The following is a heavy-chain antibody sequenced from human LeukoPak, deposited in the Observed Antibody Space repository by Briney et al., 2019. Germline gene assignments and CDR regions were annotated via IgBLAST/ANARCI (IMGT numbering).Heavy chain of an antibody. Sequence: PSETLSLTCTVSGYSISSGYYWGWIRQPPGKGLEWIGSIYHSGSTYYNPSLKSRVTISVDTSKNQFSLKLSPVTAADTAVYYCARVNRSGGSCYSGQVNWFDPWGQGTLVTVSS. CDR2: IYHSGST. V-gene: IGHV4-38-2*02. CDR3: ARVNRSGGSCYSGQVNWFDP. CDR1: GYSISSGYY. J-gene: IGHJ5*02. D-gene: IGHD2-15*01.